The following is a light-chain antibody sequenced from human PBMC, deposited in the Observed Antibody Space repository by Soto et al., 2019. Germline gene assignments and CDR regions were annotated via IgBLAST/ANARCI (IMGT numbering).Light chain of an antibody. Sequence: AIQMTQSPSSLSASVGDRVTITCRASQDIRRDLHWYQQKPGRAPKLLIYAASSLPSGVTSRFSGSGSGTDFTLTISSLQPEDFATYYCLQDYNYPRTFGHGTKVEI. CDR3: LQDYNYPRT. CDR1: QDIRRD. V-gene: IGKV1-6*01. J-gene: IGKJ1*01. CDR2: AAS.